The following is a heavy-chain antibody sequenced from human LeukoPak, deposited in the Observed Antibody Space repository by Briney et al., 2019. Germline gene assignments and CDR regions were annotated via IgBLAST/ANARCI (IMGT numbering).Heavy chain of an antibody. CDR3: ASGNYDEYFDY. V-gene: IGHV4-38-2*01. CDR1: GPSSTSVYY. D-gene: IGHD3-3*01. J-gene: IGHJ4*01. CDR2: IFQSGNT. Sequence: PSETLSLTCAVSGPSSTSVYYWAWIRPPPGKGLEWIGSIFQSGNTYYKASLKSRVTLSMDTSNKDFSLRLASVTATDTAIYYCASGNYDEYFDYWGHGTRVIVSS.